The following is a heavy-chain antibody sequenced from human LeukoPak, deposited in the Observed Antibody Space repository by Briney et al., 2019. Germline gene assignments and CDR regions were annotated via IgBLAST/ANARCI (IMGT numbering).Heavy chain of an antibody. CDR3: ARLGSGSDMALYYMDV. CDR1: GFTFSSYS. CDR2: ISSSSSTI. V-gene: IGHV3-48*01. D-gene: IGHD3-10*01. Sequence: GGSLRLSCAASGFTFSSYSMNWVRQALGKGLEWVPYISSSSSTIYYADSVKGRFTISRDNAKNSLYLQMNSLRAEDTAVYYCARLGSGSDMALYYMDVWGKGTTVTVSS. J-gene: IGHJ6*03.